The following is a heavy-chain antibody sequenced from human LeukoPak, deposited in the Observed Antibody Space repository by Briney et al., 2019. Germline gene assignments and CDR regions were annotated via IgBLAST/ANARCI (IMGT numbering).Heavy chain of an antibody. CDR2: IYYSGST. Sequence: SETLSLTCTVSGSMYNYYWSWIRQPPGKGLEWIGYIYYSGSTYYNPSLKSRVTISVDTSKNQFSLKLSSVTAADTAVYYCARDGYPPGPTTGPWGKETLVTAS. CDR1: GSMYNYY. D-gene: IGHD1-26*01. J-gene: IGHJ5*02. CDR3: ARDGYPPGPTTGP. V-gene: IGHV4-30-4*08.